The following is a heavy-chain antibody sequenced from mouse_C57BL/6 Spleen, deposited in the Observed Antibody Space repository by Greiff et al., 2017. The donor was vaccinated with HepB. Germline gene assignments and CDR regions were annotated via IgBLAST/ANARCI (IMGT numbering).Heavy chain of an antibody. CDR1: GYSFTGYY. CDR2: INPSTGGT. J-gene: IGHJ2*01. D-gene: IGHD1-1*01. V-gene: IGHV1-42*01. CDR3: ARGGYYGSNY. Sequence: VQLQQSGPELVKPGASVKISCKASGYSFTGYYMNWVKQSPEKSLEWIGEINPSTGGTTYNQKFKAKATSTVDKSSSTAYMQLKSLTSEDSAVYYCARGGYYGSNYWGQGTTLTVSS.